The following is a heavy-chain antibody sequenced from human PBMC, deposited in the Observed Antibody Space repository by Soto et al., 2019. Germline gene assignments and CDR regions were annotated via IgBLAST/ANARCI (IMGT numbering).Heavy chain of an antibody. D-gene: IGHD4-17*01. CDR1: GGPFNNHA. CDR3: ASDYGEIDAFDI. J-gene: IGHJ3*02. V-gene: IGHV1-69*01. CDR2: VIPTLATA. Sequence: QVQLVQSGAEVKKPGSSVKVSCKTSGGPFNNHAINWVRQAPGQGLEWVGLVIPTLATADYAQKFQGRVTMTADEVTNTAYMELSSLTSDDTGVYYCASDYGEIDAFDIWGQGTLVTVS.